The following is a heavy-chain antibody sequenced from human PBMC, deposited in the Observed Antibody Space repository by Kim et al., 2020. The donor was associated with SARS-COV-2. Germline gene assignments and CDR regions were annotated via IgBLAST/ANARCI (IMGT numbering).Heavy chain of an antibody. CDR1: GGSISSGGYY. D-gene: IGHD3-22*01. V-gene: IGHV4-31*03. Sequence: SDTLSLTCTVSGGSISSGGYYWSWIRQHPGKGLEWIGYIYYSGSTYYNPSLKSRVTISVDTSKNQFSLKLSSVTAADTAVYYCARGIGYYDSSGYYYLHGGRYYFDYWGQGTLVTVSS. CDR2: IYYSGST. CDR3: ARGIGYYDSSGYYYLHGGRYYFDY. J-gene: IGHJ4*02.